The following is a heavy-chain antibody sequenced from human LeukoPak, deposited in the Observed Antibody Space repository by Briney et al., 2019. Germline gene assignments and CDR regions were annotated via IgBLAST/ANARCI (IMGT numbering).Heavy chain of an antibody. CDR3: AREARATSDWFDP. V-gene: IGHV4-59*01. CDR1: GGSISSYY. Sequence: SETLSLTCTVSGGSISSYYWSWIRQPPGKGLEWIEYIYYSGSTNYNPSLKSRVTISVGTSKNQFSLKLTSVTAADTAVYYCAREARATSDWFDPWGQGTLVTVSS. CDR2: IYYSGST. D-gene: IGHD1-26*01. J-gene: IGHJ5*02.